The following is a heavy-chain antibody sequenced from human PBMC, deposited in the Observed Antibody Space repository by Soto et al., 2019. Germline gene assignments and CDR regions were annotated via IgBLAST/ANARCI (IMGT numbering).Heavy chain of an antibody. D-gene: IGHD1-20*01. CDR1: GDTISTGGYT. CDR3: ARGRPERITGTWDKCFDP. Sequence: SETLSLTCDVSGDTISTGGYTWAWIRQPPGKGLEWIGYIYYTGSAYYNPSLKSRVTISVDTSKNQFSLKLSSVTAADTAVYYCARGRPERITGTWDKCFDPWGQGTLVTVSS. V-gene: IGHV4-30-4*08. CDR2: IYYTGSA. J-gene: IGHJ5*02.